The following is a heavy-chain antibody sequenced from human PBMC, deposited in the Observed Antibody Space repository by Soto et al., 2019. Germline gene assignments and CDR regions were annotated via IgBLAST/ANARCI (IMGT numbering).Heavy chain of an antibody. V-gene: IGHV3-33*01. CDR2: IWYDGDS. CDR3: ARDNIGSSSGMDL. J-gene: IGHJ6*02. D-gene: IGHD5-12*01. CDR1: GFTFSSYG. Sequence: QVQLVESGGGVVQPGRSLRLSCAASGFTFSSYGMHWVRQAPGKGLEWVTVIWYDGDSNYANFVKGRFTISRDNFKNALYLQINSLRAEDTAVYYCARDNIGSSSGMDLWGQGTTVTVSS.